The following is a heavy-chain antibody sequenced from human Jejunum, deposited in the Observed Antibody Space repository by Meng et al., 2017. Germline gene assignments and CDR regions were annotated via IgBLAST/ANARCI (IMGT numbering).Heavy chain of an antibody. D-gene: IGHD5-18*01. J-gene: IGHJ4*02. CDR3: AREIGGYSYGYVNY. CDR2: INPIFGTA. V-gene: IGHV1-69*01. Sequence: VQLVQVGAEWKKPGPPVKASCKASGGTLSSHAISWVRQAPGQGLEWMGEINPIFGTANYAQKFQGRVSITADESTSTAYMELSSLRSEDTAVYYCAREIGGYSYGYVNYWGQGTLVTVSS. CDR1: GGTLSSHA.